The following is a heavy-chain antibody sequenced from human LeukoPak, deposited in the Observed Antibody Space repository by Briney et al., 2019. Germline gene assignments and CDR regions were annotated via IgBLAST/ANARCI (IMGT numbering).Heavy chain of an antibody. J-gene: IGHJ4*02. D-gene: IGHD1-26*01. CDR1: GFTFSSYS. CDR2: ISSSSSYI. Sequence: GGSLRLSCAASGFTFSSYSMNWVRQAPGKGLEWVSSISSSSSYIYYADSVKGRFTISRDNAKNSLYLQMNSLRAEDTAVYYCARGIAGATTGDYWGRGTLVTVSS. V-gene: IGHV3-21*01. CDR3: ARGIAGATTGDY.